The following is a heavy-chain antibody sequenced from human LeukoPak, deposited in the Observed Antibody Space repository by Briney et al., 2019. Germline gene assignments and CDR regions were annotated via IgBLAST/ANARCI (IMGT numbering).Heavy chain of an antibody. Sequence: ASVKASCKASGYTFTGYYLYWVRQAPGQGLEWMGRINPNSGGTNYAQKFQGRVTMTRDTSISTAYMELSSLRSDDTAVFYCARRIAAAGHFDYWGQGTLVTVSS. D-gene: IGHD6-13*01. CDR2: INPNSGGT. CDR3: ARRIAAAGHFDY. V-gene: IGHV1-2*06. CDR1: GYTFTGYY. J-gene: IGHJ4*02.